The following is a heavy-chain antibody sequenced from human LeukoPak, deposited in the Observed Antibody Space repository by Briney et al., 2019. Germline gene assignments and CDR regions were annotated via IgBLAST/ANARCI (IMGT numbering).Heavy chain of an antibody. CDR1: GFTFSTYS. CDR2: ISSSSTYI. J-gene: IGHJ4*02. V-gene: IGHV3-21*01. CDR3: AREDTYYYGTGTYRLFDY. Sequence: GGSLRLSCAASGFTFSTYSMNWVRQAPGKGLEWVSSISSSSTYIYYADSVKGRFTISRDNAKNSLFLQMNSLRAEDTAVHYCAREDTYYYGTGTYRLFDYWGQGTLVTVSS. D-gene: IGHD3-10*01.